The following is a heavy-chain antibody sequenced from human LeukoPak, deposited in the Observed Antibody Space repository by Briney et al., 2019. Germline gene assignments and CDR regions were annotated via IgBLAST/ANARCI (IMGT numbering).Heavy chain of an antibody. V-gene: IGHV4-34*01. J-gene: IGHJ4*02. Sequence: SETLSLTCAVYGGSFSGYYWSWIRQPPGKGLEWIGEINHSGSTNYNPSLKSRVTISVDTSKNQFSLKLSSVTAADTAVYYCARANRYCRSTSCYYGYWGQGTLVTVSS. CDR1: GGSFSGYY. D-gene: IGHD2-2*01. CDR2: INHSGST. CDR3: ARANRYCRSTSCYYGY.